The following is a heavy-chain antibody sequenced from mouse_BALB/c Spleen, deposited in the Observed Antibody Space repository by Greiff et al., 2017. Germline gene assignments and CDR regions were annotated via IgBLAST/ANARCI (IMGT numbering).Heavy chain of an antibody. CDR2: ISSGSSTI. D-gene: IGHD2-2*01. J-gene: IGHJ1*01. CDR3: ARYGYDWYFDV. Sequence: EVKLVESGGGLVQPGGSRKLSCAASGFTFSSFGMHWVRQAPEKGLEWVAYISSGSSTIYYADTVKGRFTISRDNPKNTLFLQMTSLRSEDTAMYYCARYGYDWYFDVWGAGTTVTVSS. V-gene: IGHV5-17*02. CDR1: GFTFSSFG.